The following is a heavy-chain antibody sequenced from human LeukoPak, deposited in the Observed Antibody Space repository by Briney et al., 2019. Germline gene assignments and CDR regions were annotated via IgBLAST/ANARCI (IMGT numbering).Heavy chain of an antibody. Sequence: SQTLSLTCAISGDGVSSNSAAWNWIRQSPSRGLEWLGRTYYGSKWYNDYAVSVKSRITINPDTSKNQFSLQLNSVTPEDTAVYYCARGGMSIVATDRPFDYWGQGTLVTVSS. CDR3: ARGGMSIVATDRPFDY. CDR2: TYYGSKWYN. D-gene: IGHD5-12*01. V-gene: IGHV6-1*01. CDR1: GDGVSSNSAA. J-gene: IGHJ4*02.